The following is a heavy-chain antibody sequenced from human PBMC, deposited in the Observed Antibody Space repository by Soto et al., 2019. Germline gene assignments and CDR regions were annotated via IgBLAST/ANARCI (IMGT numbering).Heavy chain of an antibody. J-gene: IGHJ5*02. CDR1: GFSLSTSGVG. CDR3: AHSGGSYFRFDP. Sequence: QITLKESGPTLVKPTQTLTLTCTFSGFSLSTSGVGVGWIRQPPGKALERLALIYWDDDKRYSPSLKSRLTITKDTSKNQVVLTMTNMDPVATATYYCAHSGGSYFRFDPWGQGTLVTVSS. V-gene: IGHV2-5*02. D-gene: IGHD1-26*01. CDR2: IYWDDDK.